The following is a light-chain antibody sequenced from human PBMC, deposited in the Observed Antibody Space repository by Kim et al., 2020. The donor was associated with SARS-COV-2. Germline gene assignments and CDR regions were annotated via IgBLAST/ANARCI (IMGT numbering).Light chain of an antibody. CDR3: QQYGSSPPAYT. J-gene: IGKJ2*01. V-gene: IGKV3-20*01. CDR1: QSVSSSY. CDR2: GAS. Sequence: EIVLTQSPGTLSLSPGERATLSCRASQSVSSSYLAWYQQKPGQAPRLLIYGASSRATGIPDRFSDSGSGTDFTLTISRLEPEDFAVYYCQQYGSSPPAYTFGQGTKLEIK.